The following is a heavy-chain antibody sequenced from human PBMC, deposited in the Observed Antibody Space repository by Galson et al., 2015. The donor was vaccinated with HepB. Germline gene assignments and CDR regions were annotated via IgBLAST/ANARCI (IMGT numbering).Heavy chain of an antibody. V-gene: IGHV1-46*01. Sequence: SVKVSCKASGYTFTSYYMHWVRQAPGQGLEWMGIINPSGGSTSYAQKFQGRVTMTRDTSTSTVYMELSSLRSEDTAVYYCARGGYCSSTSGFFVGWYFDLWGRGTLVTVSS. D-gene: IGHD2-2*01. J-gene: IGHJ2*01. CDR2: INPSGGST. CDR1: GYTFTSYY. CDR3: ARGGYCSSTSGFFVGWYFDL.